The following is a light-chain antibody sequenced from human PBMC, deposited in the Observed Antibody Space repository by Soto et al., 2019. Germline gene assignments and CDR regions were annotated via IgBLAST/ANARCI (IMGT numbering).Light chain of an antibody. J-gene: IGLJ3*02. CDR2: DVS. Sequence: QSALTQPASVSGSPGQWVTISCTGTSSDVGRYNHVSWYQQHPGKAPKLLIYDVSKRPSGVANRFSGSKSGNTASLTISGLQAEDEADYYCCSYAGSSTFGVFGGGTKLTVL. CDR1: SSDVGRYNH. CDR3: CSYAGSSTFGV. V-gene: IGLV2-23*02.